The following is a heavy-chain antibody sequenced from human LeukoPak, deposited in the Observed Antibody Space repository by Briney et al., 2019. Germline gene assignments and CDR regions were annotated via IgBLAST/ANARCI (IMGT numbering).Heavy chain of an antibody. Sequence: SETLSLTCAVSGGSISSGGYSWRWIRQPPGKGLEWIGYIYYSGSTYYNPSLKSRVTISVDTSKNQFSLKLSSVTAADTAVYYCARSYPIPPPHYFDYWGQATLVTVSS. V-gene: IGHV4-30-4*07. D-gene: IGHD2-8*01. CDR3: ARSYPIPPPHYFDY. CDR1: GGSISSGGYS. J-gene: IGHJ4*02. CDR2: IYYSGST.